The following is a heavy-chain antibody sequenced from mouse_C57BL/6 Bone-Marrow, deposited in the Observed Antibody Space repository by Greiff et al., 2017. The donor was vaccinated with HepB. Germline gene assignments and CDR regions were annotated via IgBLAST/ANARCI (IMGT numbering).Heavy chain of an antibody. Sequence: VQLQQSGAELVRPGASVKLSCTASGFNIKDDYMHWVKQRPEQGLEWIGWIDPENGDTEYASKFQGKATITADTSSNTAYLQLSSLTSEDTAVYYWTTLGAYAMDYWGQGTSVTVTS. J-gene: IGHJ4*01. V-gene: IGHV14-4*01. CDR2: IDPENGDT. CDR3: TTLGAYAMDY. CDR1: GFNIKDDY.